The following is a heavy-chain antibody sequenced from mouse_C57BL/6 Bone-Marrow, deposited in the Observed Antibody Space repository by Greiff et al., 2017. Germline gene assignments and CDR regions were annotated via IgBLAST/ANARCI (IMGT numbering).Heavy chain of an antibody. V-gene: IGHV1-50*01. Sequence: QVQLQQPGAELVKPGASVKLSCKASGYTFTSYWMQWVKQRPGQGLAWIGEIDPSDSYPNYNQKFKGKATLTVDTSSSTAYMQLSSLTSEDSAVYYCARSDYGYDGDYWGQGTTLTVSS. J-gene: IGHJ2*01. CDR2: IDPSDSYP. CDR3: ARSDYGYDGDY. CDR1: GYTFTSYW. D-gene: IGHD2-2*01.